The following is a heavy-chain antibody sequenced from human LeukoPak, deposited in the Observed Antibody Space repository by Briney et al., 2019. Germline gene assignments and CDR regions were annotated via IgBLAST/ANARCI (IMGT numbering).Heavy chain of an antibody. J-gene: IGHJ4*02. V-gene: IGHV3-48*02. Sequence: PGGSLRLSCAASGFTFISYSMTWVRQAPGKGLEWVSYINSGGSTMYYADSVKGRFTISRDNGKTSLYLQMNSLRDEDTAVYYCARDLGRSGSYYFDYWGQGTLVTVSS. CDR1: GFTFISYS. D-gene: IGHD1-26*01. CDR2: INSGGSTM. CDR3: ARDLGRSGSYYFDY.